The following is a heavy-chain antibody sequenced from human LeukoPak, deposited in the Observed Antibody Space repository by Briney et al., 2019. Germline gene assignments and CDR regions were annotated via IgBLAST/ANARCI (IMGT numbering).Heavy chain of an antibody. J-gene: IGHJ4*02. D-gene: IGHD3-22*01. Sequence: GGSLRLSCAASGFTFSSYSMNWVRQAPGEGLEWVSSISSSSSYIYYADSVKGRFTISRDNAKNSLYLQMNSLRAEDTAVYYCARPRYYYDSSGYFDYWGQGTLVTVSS. CDR1: GFTFSSYS. V-gene: IGHV3-21*01. CDR2: ISSSSSYI. CDR3: ARPRYYYDSSGYFDY.